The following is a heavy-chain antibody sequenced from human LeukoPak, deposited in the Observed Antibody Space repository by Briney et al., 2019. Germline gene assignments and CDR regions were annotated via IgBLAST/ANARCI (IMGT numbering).Heavy chain of an antibody. D-gene: IGHD6-13*01. CDR2: VYHSGIT. Sequence: SETLSLTCTVSGASISSYYWSWIRQPPGKGLEWIGYVYHSGITHYNPSLKSRVTISVDTSKNQFSLKLTSVTAAETAVYYCASGPYPAAGTDHQFDYWGQGTLVTVFS. CDR1: GASISSYY. J-gene: IGHJ4*02. CDR3: ASGPYPAAGTDHQFDY. V-gene: IGHV4-59*01.